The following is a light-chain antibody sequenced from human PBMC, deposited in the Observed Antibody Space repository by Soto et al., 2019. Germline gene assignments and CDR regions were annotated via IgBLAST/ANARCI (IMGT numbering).Light chain of an antibody. J-gene: IGKJ2*01. CDR1: QSISSW. CDR3: QQYNSYSPYT. CDR2: KAS. Sequence: DIQMTQSPSTLSASVGDRVTITCRASQSISSWLAWYQQKPGKAPKLLIYKASSLESGVPSRFSGSGSGTEFTLPIISLQPDDFATYYCQQYNSYSPYTFGQGTKLEIK. V-gene: IGKV1-5*03.